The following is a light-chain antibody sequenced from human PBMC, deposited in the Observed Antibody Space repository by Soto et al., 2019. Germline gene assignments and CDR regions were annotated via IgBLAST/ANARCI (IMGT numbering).Light chain of an antibody. CDR3: SSYTTSSTRV. Sequence: QSVLTQPASVSGSPGQSITISCTGTSSDVGGYKFVPWYQQHPGKAPKLMIYEVSNRPSGVSNRFSGSKSGNTASLTISGLQAEDEADYYCSSYTTSSTRVFGGGTKVTVL. V-gene: IGLV2-14*01. J-gene: IGLJ3*02. CDR2: EVS. CDR1: SSDVGGYKF.